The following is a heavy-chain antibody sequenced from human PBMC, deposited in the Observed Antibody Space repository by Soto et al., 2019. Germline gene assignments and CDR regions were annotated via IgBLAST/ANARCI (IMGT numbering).Heavy chain of an antibody. CDR3: ARGEQYSGRIFDY. Sequence: PSQTLSLSCAITGDSVSSNSAGWSWVRQSPSRGLEWLGRTYYRSKWYYEYAVSVRGRITINPDTSKNQYSLQLNSVTPEDTAVYFCARGEQYSGRIFDYWGQGTLVTVSS. V-gene: IGHV6-1*01. D-gene: IGHD1-26*01. J-gene: IGHJ4*01. CDR2: TYYRSKWYY. CDR1: GDSVSSNSAG.